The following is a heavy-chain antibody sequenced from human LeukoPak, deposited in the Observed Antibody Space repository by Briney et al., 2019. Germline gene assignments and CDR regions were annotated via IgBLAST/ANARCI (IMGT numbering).Heavy chain of an antibody. Sequence: GGSLRLSCAVSGFTFDDYAMHWVRLVPGKGLEWVAFIRYDGSNKYYADSVKGRFTISRDNSKNTLYLQMNSLRAEDTAVYYCAKEARLLWFGEVSYYFDYWGQGTLVTVSS. CDR1: GFTFDDYA. D-gene: IGHD3-10*01. CDR3: AKEARLLWFGEVSYYFDY. V-gene: IGHV3-30*02. J-gene: IGHJ4*02. CDR2: IRYDGSNK.